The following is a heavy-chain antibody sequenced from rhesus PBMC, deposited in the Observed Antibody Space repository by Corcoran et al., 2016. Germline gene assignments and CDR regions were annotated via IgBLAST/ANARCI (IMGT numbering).Heavy chain of an antibody. D-gene: IGHD4-23*01. V-gene: IGHV3-72*01. CDR3: ARGTVTTSGVEY. CDR2: SGTGGDT. CDR1: GFTFSSYA. J-gene: IGHJ4*01. Sequence: EVQLVESGGGLVQPGGSLRLSCAASGFTFSSYAMQWVHQAPGKGLGWVAASGTGGDTYYADAVKGRFTISRDNAKNSLYLQMNSLRAEDTAVYYCARGTVTTSGVEYWGQGVLVTVSS.